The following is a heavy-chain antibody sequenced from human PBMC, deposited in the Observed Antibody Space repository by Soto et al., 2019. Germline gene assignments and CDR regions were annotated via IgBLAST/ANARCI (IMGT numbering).Heavy chain of an antibody. D-gene: IGHD3-22*01. CDR1: GFTFSSYT. CDR3: AITRLYDSIDYHRDGSGI. CDR2: VSGSGAGK. J-gene: IGHJ3*02. V-gene: IGHV3-23*01. Sequence: LSCAASGFTFSSYTMNWVRQSPGKGLEWVSGVSGSGAGKYSADSVKGRFTISRDNSNNTLFLQMNSLRAEDTAVYYCAITRLYDSIDYHRDGSGIWGQGTMVTVSS.